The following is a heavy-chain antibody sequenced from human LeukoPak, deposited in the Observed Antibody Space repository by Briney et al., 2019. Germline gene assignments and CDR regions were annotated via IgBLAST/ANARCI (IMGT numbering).Heavy chain of an antibody. CDR1: GFTFGDYA. J-gene: IGHJ4*02. CDR3: TRATIVRGVIIYFDY. V-gene: IGHV3-49*04. Sequence: GRSLRLSCTASGFTFGDYAMSWVRQAPGKGLEWVGFIRSKAYGGTTEYAASVKGRFTISRDDSKSIAHLQMNSLKTKDTAVYYCTRATIVRGVIIYFDYWGQGTLVTASS. CDR2: IRSKAYGGTT. D-gene: IGHD3-10*01.